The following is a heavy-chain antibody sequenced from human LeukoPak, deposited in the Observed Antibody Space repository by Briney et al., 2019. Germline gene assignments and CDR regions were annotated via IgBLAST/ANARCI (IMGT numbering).Heavy chain of an antibody. CDR3: AKDQSARAGAFDY. V-gene: IGHV3-9*01. CDR2: ISWNRGTV. J-gene: IGHJ4*02. D-gene: IGHD6-19*01. CDR1: GFTFADSA. Sequence: GGSLRLSCAASGFTFADSATHWVRHAPGKGLEWHLGISWNRGTVHSAECVEGPFPISRASAKNSLYLQMNSLRAEDTALYYGAKDQSARAGAFDYCGQGALVTV.